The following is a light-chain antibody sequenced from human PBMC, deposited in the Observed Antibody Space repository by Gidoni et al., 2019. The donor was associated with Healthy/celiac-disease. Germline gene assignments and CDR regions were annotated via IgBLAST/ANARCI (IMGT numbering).Light chain of an antibody. J-gene: IGLJ2*01. CDR3: SSYTSSSTLKV. CDR2: DVS. Sequence: QSALTQPASVSGSPGQSLTISCTGTSSDVGGYNYVYWYQQHLGKAPKLMIYDVSNRPSGVSNRFSGSKSGNTASLTISGLQAEDEADYYCSSYTSSSTLKVFGGGTKLTVL. V-gene: IGLV2-14*01. CDR1: SSDVGGYNY.